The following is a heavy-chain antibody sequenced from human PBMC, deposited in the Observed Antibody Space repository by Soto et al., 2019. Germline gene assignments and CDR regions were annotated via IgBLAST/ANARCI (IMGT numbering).Heavy chain of an antibody. V-gene: IGHV4-39*01. CDR3: ARLWDIVVVPAATENYYMDV. Sequence: PSETLSLTCTVSGGSISSSSYYWGWIRQPPGKGLEWIGSIYYSGSTYYNPSLKSRVAISVDTSKNQFSLKLSSVTAADTAVYYCARLWDIVVVPAATENYYMDVWGKGTTVTVSS. CDR2: IYYSGST. J-gene: IGHJ6*03. CDR1: GGSISSSSYY. D-gene: IGHD2-2*01.